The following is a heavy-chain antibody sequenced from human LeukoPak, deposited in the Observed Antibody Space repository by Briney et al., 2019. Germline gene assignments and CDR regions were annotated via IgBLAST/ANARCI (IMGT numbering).Heavy chain of an antibody. V-gene: IGHV1-2*02. D-gene: IGHD6-6*01. CDR3: ARVRMAARLFDY. CDR2: INPNSGGT. Sequence: ASVKVSCKASGYTFTGYYMHWVRQAPGQGLEWMGWINPNSGGTNYAQKFQGRVTMTRDTSISTAYMELSRLRSDDTAVYYCARVRMAARLFDYWGQGTLVTVSS. CDR1: GYTFTGYY. J-gene: IGHJ4*02.